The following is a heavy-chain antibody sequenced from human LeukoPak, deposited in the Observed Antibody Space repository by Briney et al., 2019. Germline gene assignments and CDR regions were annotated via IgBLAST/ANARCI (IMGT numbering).Heavy chain of an antibody. CDR1: GFTFSSYS. Sequence: GGSLRLSCAASGFTFSSYSMNWVRQAPGKGLEWVSSISSSSSYIYYADSVKGRFTISRDNAKNSLYLQMNSLRAEDTALYYCARTTGYSGYEGFDYWGQGTLVTVSS. CDR2: ISSSSSYI. V-gene: IGHV3-21*04. D-gene: IGHD5-12*01. J-gene: IGHJ4*02. CDR3: ARTTGYSGYEGFDY.